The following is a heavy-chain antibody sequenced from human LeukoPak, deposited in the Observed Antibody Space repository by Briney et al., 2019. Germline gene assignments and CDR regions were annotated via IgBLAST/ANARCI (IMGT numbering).Heavy chain of an antibody. V-gene: IGHV3-53*01. Sequence: GGSLRLSCAASGFTFSRHWMSWVRQAPGKGLEWVSVIYSGGYTYYADSVKGRFTISRDNSKNTLYLQMNSLRAEDTAVYYCARGPYDGDSPLDYWGQGTLVTVSS. J-gene: IGHJ4*02. CDR1: GFTFSRHW. D-gene: IGHD4-23*01. CDR2: IYSGGYT. CDR3: ARGPYDGDSPLDY.